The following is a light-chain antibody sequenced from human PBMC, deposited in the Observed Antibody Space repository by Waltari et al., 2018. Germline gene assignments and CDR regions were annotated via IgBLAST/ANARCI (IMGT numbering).Light chain of an antibody. CDR3: MQALQSPWS. Sequence: IVVTQFPLSLPLTPGEPAPIPCGSSQNLLHTNGYNYLDWYLQKPGQPPQLLIFLGSNRASGVPDRFSGSGSGTEFTLKISRVEAEDVGVYYCMQALQSPWSFGQGTKVEIK. CDR2: LGS. J-gene: IGKJ1*01. CDR1: QNLLHTNGYNY. V-gene: IGKV2-28*01.